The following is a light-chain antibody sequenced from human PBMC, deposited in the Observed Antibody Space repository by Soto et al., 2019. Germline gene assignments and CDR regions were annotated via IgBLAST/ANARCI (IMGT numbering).Light chain of an antibody. CDR3: QHYISYPEA. J-gene: IGKJ1*01. Sequence: DIQMTQSPSTLSASVGDRVTITCRASQAIDSWLAWYQQKPGKAPKLLIFKASLLQSGVPPRFSGSGSGTEFTLTISSLQPEDFATYYWQHYISYPEAFGQGTKVDI. CDR1: QAIDSW. V-gene: IGKV1-5*03. CDR2: KAS.